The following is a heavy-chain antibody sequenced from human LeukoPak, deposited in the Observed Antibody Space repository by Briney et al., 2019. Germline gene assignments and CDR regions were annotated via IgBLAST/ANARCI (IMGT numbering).Heavy chain of an antibody. Sequence: GGSLRLSCSASGFTFSSYPMHWVRQAPGKGLEWVAVISYDESNRYYADSVKGRFAISRDNSKNTLYLQMNSLRAEDTAVYYCARVLGIAAAGYYFDYWGQGTLVTVSS. CDR3: ARVLGIAAAGYYFDY. J-gene: IGHJ4*02. CDR2: ISYDESNR. CDR1: GFTFSSYP. D-gene: IGHD6-13*01. V-gene: IGHV3-30*09.